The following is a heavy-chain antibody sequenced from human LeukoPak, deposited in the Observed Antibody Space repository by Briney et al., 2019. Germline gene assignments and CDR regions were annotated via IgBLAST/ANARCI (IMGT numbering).Heavy chain of an antibody. D-gene: IGHD1-26*01. V-gene: IGHV3-23*01. J-gene: IGHJ4*02. CDR3: AKGGSYAPLDS. Sequence: GGSLRLSCAASRFTFSSSAMTWVRQAPGKGLEWVSAISNSGGDTIYTDSVKGRFTISRDNSKNTLYLQMNSLRAEDSAVYYCAKGGSYAPLDSWGQGTLVTVS. CDR2: ISNSGGDT. CDR1: RFTFSSSA.